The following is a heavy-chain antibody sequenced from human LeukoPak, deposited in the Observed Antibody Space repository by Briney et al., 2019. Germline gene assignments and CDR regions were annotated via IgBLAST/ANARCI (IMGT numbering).Heavy chain of an antibody. CDR1: GFKFSSYW. CDR3: ARDGLPFDY. J-gene: IGHJ4*02. Sequence: GGSLRLSCAASGFKFSSYWMSWVRQAPGKGLEWVANIKQDRSEKYYVDSVKGRFTISRDNAKNSLYLQMNSLRVDDTAVYYCARDGLPFDYWGQGTLVTVSS. V-gene: IGHV3-7*05. CDR2: IKQDRSEK.